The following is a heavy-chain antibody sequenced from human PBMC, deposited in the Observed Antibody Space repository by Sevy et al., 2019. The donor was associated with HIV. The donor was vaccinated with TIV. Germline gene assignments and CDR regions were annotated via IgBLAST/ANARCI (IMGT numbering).Heavy chain of an antibody. V-gene: IGHV3-7*03. CDR1: GFTFSSYW. D-gene: IGHD6-19*01. CDR2: IKQDGSEK. Sequence: GGSLRLSCAASGFTFSSYWMSWVRQAPGKGLEWVANIKQDGSEKYYVDSVKGRFTISRDNAKNSLYLQMNSLRAEDTAVYYVAGAVYSSGWYSSRFAYFDYWGQGTLVTVSS. CDR3: AGAVYSSGWYSSRFAYFDY. J-gene: IGHJ4*02.